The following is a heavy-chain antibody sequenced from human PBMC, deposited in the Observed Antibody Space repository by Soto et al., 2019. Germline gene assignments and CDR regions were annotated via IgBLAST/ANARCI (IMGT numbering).Heavy chain of an antibody. V-gene: IGHV3-23*01. CDR2: ISGSGGST. D-gene: IGHD3-16*01. Sequence: PGGSLRLSCAASGFTFSSYAMSWVRQAPGKGLEWVSAISGSGGSTYYADSVKGRFTISRDNSKNTLYLQMNSLRAEDTAVYYCAKVRDPPPRRYYFDYWGQGTLVTVSS. CDR1: GFTFSSYA. CDR3: AKVRDPPPRRYYFDY. J-gene: IGHJ4*02.